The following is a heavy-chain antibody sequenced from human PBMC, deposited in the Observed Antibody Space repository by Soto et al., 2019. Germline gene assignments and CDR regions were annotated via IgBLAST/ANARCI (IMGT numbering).Heavy chain of an antibody. J-gene: IGHJ4*02. CDR3: ARAAANIDY. CDR2: ISYSGST. Sequence: QVQLHESGPGLVKPSQTLSLTCTVSGGSISSSGSYWTWIRQHPGKGLEWIGYISYSGSTVYNPSLESRVTISVDTSKNQFSLNLSSVTAADTAVYYCARAAANIDYWGQGTLVTVSS. D-gene: IGHD2-2*01. CDR1: GGSISSSGSY. V-gene: IGHV4-31*03.